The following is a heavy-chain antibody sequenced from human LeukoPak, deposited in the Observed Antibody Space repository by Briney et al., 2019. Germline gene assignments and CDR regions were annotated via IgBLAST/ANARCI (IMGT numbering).Heavy chain of an antibody. CDR3: ARDLLGDYETFDI. CDR1: GGSITTHY. CDR2: VYNTGST. D-gene: IGHD4-17*01. Sequence: SETLSLTCTVSGGSITTHYWSWIRQPAGREVEWIGRVYNTGSTKYNPSLESRVTMSVDTSSNRFSLSLRSVTAADTAVYYCARDLLGDYETFDIWGQGTMVTVSS. V-gene: IGHV4-4*07. J-gene: IGHJ3*02.